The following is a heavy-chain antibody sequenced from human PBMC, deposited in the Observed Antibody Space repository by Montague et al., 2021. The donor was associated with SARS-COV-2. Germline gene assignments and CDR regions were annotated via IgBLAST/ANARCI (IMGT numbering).Heavy chain of an antibody. Sequence: SETLSLTCAFYGGSFSGYYWSWIRQPPGKGLEWIGEINHSGSTNXNPSLKSRVTISVDTSKNQFSLKLSSVTAADTAVYYCARGSRQWLVRPPHYYYFDYWGQGTLVTGSS. CDR3: ARGSRQWLVRPPHYYYFDY. CDR2: INHSGST. CDR1: GGSFSGYY. J-gene: IGHJ4*02. V-gene: IGHV4-34*01. D-gene: IGHD6-19*01.